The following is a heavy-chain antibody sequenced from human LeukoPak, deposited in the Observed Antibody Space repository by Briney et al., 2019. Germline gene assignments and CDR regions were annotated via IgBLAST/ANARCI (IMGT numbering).Heavy chain of an antibody. V-gene: IGHV6-1*01. CDR2: TYYRSKWYT. Sequence: SQTLSLTCAISGDSVSSNSAAWNWIRQSPSRGLEWLGRTYYRSKWYTYYAVSVKSRISINRDTSKKQISLQLNSVTPEDTAVXXXXXSXXPIDYWGQGTLVTVSS. J-gene: IGHJ4*02. CDR3: XXSXXPIDY. CDR1: GDSVSSNSAA.